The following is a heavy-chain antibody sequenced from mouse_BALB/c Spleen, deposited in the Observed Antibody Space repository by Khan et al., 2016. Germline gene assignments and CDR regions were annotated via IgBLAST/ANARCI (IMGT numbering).Heavy chain of an antibody. CDR1: GFDFSRYW. CDR3: ARGEYDGSRGDC. CDR2: INPDSSTI. J-gene: IGHJ2*01. Sequence: EVKLLESGGGLVQPGGSLKLSCAASGFDFSRYWMSWVRQAPGKGLEWIGEINPDSSTINYTPSLKDKFIISRDNAKNTLYLQMSKVRSEDTALYYCARGEYDGSRGDCWGQGTTLTVSS. D-gene: IGHD1-1*01. V-gene: IGHV4-1*02.